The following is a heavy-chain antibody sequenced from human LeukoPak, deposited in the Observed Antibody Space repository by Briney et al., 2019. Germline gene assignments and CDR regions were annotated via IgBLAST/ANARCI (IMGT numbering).Heavy chain of an antibody. Sequence: GASLKVSCKASRGTFSSYAISWVRQAPGQGLEWMGGIIPIFGTANYAQKFQGRVTITTDESTRTAYMELSSLRSEETAVYYCARKVAAAGTNWFDPWGQGELVTVSS. J-gene: IGHJ5*02. V-gene: IGHV1-69*05. CDR1: RGTFSSYA. CDR2: IIPIFGTA. D-gene: IGHD6-13*01. CDR3: ARKVAAAGTNWFDP.